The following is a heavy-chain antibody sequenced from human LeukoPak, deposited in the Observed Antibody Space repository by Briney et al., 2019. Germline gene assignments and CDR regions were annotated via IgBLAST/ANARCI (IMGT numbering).Heavy chain of an antibody. CDR2: INSDGSTT. V-gene: IGHV3-74*01. J-gene: IGHJ4*02. CDR1: GFTFSSYW. CDR3: AKKTPGTYPFDY. Sequence: PGGSLRLSCAASGFTFSSYWMHWVRQAPGKGLMWVSRINSDGSTTSYADSVKGRFTISRDNAKNTLYLQMNSLRAEDTAAYYCAKKTPGTYPFDYWGQGTLVTVSP. D-gene: IGHD6-13*01.